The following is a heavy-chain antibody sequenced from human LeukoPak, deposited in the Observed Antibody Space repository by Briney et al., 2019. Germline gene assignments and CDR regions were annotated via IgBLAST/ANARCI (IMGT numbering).Heavy chain of an antibody. CDR1: RFTFSDFY. Sequence: PGGSLRLSCAASRFTFSDFYMSWIRQAPGKGLEWISYISNSGTTIYYADSVKGRFTIPRDNAKNSLYLQMNSLRAEDTAVYYCARHARVAGFDYWGLGTLVTVSS. CDR3: ARHARVAGFDY. CDR2: ISNSGTTI. V-gene: IGHV3-11*04. D-gene: IGHD6-19*01. J-gene: IGHJ4*02.